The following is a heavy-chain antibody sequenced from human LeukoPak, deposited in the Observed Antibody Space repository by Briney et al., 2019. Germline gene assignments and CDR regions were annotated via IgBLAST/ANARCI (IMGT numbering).Heavy chain of an antibody. Sequence: PSATLSLTCAVSGGSISSGGYSWSWIRQPPGKGLEWIGYVYDGGSTYYNPSLKSRVTISVDRSKNQFSLKLSSVTAADTAVYYCARGEGSYFDYWGQGTLVTVSS. CDR2: VYDGGST. J-gene: IGHJ4*02. CDR3: ARGEGSYFDY. V-gene: IGHV4-30-2*01. CDR1: GGSISSGGYS.